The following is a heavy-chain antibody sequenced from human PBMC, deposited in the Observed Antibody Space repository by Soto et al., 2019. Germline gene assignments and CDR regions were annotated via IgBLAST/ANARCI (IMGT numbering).Heavy chain of an antibody. CDR2: IYYSGSA. CDR3: ARGDYAKAFDI. Sequence: QVQLQESGPGLVKPSDTLSLTCAVSGYSITSSNWWGWIRQPPGKGLEWIGNIYYSGSAYYNPSLKXRXTXSXXTSKNQFSLKLTSVPAVDTAVYYCARGDYAKAFDIWGQGTTVTVSS. CDR1: GYSITSSNW. D-gene: IGHD2-2*01. V-gene: IGHV4-28*03. J-gene: IGHJ3*02.